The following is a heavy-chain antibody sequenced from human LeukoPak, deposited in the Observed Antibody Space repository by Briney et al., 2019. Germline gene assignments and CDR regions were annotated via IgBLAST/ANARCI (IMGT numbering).Heavy chain of an antibody. CDR3: AKDGPRGYSSGWYPY. D-gene: IGHD6-19*01. J-gene: IGHJ4*02. CDR2: ISGSGGST. V-gene: IGHV3-23*01. Sequence: GGSLRLSCAASGFTFSSYAMSWVGQAPGKGVEWVAAISGSGGSTYYADSVKGRFTIYRDNTKNRVYVQMNSLRAEDTAVYYCAKDGPRGYSSGWYPYWGQGTLVTVSS. CDR1: GFTFSSYA.